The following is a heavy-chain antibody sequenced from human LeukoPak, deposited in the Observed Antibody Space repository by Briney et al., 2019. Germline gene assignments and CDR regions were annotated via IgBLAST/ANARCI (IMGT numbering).Heavy chain of an antibody. CDR2: IDKKDKGYATAT. J-gene: IGHJ5*02. V-gene: IGHV3-73*01. CDR1: GFTFSGSA. D-gene: IGHD1-26*01. Sequence: TGGSLGLPCAASGFTFSGSAIHWVRQSSGKGLEWVGQIDKKDKGYATATAYAASVKGRFTISRDDSINTAYLQMKSLKTEDTALYYCTRDSGTYNWFDPWGQGTLVTVSS. CDR3: TRDSGTYNWFDP.